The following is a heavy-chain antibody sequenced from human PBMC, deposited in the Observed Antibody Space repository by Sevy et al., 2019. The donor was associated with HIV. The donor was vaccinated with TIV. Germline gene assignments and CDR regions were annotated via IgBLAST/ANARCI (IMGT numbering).Heavy chain of an antibody. CDR2: ISYDGSNK. CDR3: ARAPRYYYDSSGDSDY. V-gene: IGHV3-30-3*01. Sequence: GGSLRLSCTASGFTFSSYAMHWVRQAPGKGLEWVAVISYDGSNKYYADSVKGRFTIASDNSKNTRYLQMNSLRAEDTAVYYCARAPRYYYDSSGDSDYWGQGTLVTVSS. D-gene: IGHD3-22*01. CDR1: GFTFSSYA. J-gene: IGHJ4*02.